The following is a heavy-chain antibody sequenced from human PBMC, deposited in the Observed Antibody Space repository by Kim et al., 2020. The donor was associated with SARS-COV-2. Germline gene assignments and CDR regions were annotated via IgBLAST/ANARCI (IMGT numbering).Heavy chain of an antibody. Sequence: SQTLSLTCDISGDSVSSNSAAWNWIRQSPSRGLEWLGRTYYRSKWYNDYAVSVKSRITINPDTSKNQFSLQLNSVTPEDTAVYYCARVFLESIAAATGWFDPWGQGTLVTVSS. CDR1: GDSVSSNSAA. D-gene: IGHD6-13*01. CDR3: ARVFLESIAAATGWFDP. CDR2: TYYRSKWYN. J-gene: IGHJ5*02. V-gene: IGHV6-1*01.